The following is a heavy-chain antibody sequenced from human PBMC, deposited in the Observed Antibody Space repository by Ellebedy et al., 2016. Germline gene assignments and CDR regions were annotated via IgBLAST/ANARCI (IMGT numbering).Heavy chain of an antibody. Sequence: GESLKISCAASGFTFSDYYMRWMRQAPGKGPEWVSYVSSSGAIKYYADSVKGRFTISRDDAKTSRYLQLDSLRVEDTAVYYCARGARYANWGQGTLVTVSS. CDR3: ARGARYAN. D-gene: IGHD2-2*01. CDR1: GFTFSDYY. V-gene: IGHV3-11*01. J-gene: IGHJ4*02. CDR2: VSSSGAIK.